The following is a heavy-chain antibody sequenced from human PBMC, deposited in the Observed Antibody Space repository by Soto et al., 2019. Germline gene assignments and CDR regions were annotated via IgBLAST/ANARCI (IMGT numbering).Heavy chain of an antibody. CDR2: INPSGGVT. D-gene: IGHD6-6*01. Sequence: QVQLVQSGAEVKKPGASVKVSCKASGYTFTSYYMHWVRQAPGQGLEWMGIINPSGGVTSYAQKFQARVTMTRDTSTSTVYMELSSLISEDTAVYYCARDRTPSYSSSSYGSSYYYGMDVWGQGTTVPVSS. CDR1: GYTFTSYY. V-gene: IGHV1-46*01. J-gene: IGHJ6*01. CDR3: ARDRTPSYSSSSYGSSYYYGMDV.